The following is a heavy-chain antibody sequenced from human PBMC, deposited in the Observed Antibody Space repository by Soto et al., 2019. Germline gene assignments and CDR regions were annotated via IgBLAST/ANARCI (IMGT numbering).Heavy chain of an antibody. V-gene: IGHV5-51*01. CDR2: IFPDDSDT. CDR1: GYSFTSCW. CDR3: ARLDYGSGTPHFDV. D-gene: IGHD3-10*01. Sequence: PGESLKISCQVSGYSFTSCWIGWVRQMSGKGLEWMAMIFPDDSDTRYSPSFQGRVTISVDKSTSTASLQWHSLEASDAAMYYCARLDYGSGTPHFDVWGQGTQVTVSS. J-gene: IGHJ4*02.